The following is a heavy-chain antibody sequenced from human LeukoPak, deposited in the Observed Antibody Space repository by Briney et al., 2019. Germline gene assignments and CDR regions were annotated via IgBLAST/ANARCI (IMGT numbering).Heavy chain of an antibody. Sequence: SETLSLTCTVSGGPISSSSYYWGWIRQPPGKGLEWIGSIYYSGSTYYNPSLKSRVTISVDTSKNQFSLKLSSVTAADTAVYYCARLGDYGDYGCVYWGQGTLVTVSS. CDR1: GGPISSSSYY. D-gene: IGHD4-17*01. V-gene: IGHV4-39*01. J-gene: IGHJ4*02. CDR2: IYYSGST. CDR3: ARLGDYGDYGCVY.